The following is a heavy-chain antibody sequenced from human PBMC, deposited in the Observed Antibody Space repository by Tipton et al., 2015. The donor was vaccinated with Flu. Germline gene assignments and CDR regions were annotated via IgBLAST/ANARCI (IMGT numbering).Heavy chain of an antibody. Sequence: TLSLTCAVSGDSIRSDYFWGWIRQPPGKGLEWIATIHRSGDTKYNPSLKSRVTMSVDLFKNQISLRLSSVTAADTAVYYCARERRGGWPFYDAFDFWGQGTTVTVSS. V-gene: IGHV4-38-2*02. CDR2: IHRSGDT. D-gene: IGHD6-19*01. CDR3: ARERRGGWPFYDAFDF. CDR1: GDSIRSDYF. J-gene: IGHJ3*01.